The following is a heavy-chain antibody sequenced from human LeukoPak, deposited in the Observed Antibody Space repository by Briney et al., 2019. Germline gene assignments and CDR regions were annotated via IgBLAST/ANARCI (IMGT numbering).Heavy chain of an antibody. J-gene: IGHJ6*02. Sequence: SQTLSLTCTVSGGSISSGGYYWSWIRQHPGKGLEWIGYIYYSGSTYYNPSLKSRVTISVDTSKNQFSLKLSSVTAADTAVYYCARISQVVPAAMRGYYYYYGMDVWGQGTTVTVSS. V-gene: IGHV4-31*03. CDR3: ARISQVVPAAMRGYYYYYGMDV. CDR1: GGSISSGGYY. D-gene: IGHD2-2*01. CDR2: IYYSGST.